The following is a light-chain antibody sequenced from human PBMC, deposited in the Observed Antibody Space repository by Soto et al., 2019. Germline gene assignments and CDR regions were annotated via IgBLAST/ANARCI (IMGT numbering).Light chain of an antibody. Sequence: DIQLIQSPATLSASVGERITISCRASQNVFNILAWYQQRPGKAPNLFIYAASTLDTGIPSRFSGRGSGTEFTLTINSLQSDDFATYYCQHYNTQSRTFGGGTKVEVK. V-gene: IGKV1-5*01. CDR1: QNVFNI. CDR3: QHYNTQSRT. CDR2: AAS. J-gene: IGKJ4*01.